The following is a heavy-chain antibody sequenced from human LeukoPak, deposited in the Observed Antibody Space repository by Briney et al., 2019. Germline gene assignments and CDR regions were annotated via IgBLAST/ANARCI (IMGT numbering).Heavy chain of an antibody. D-gene: IGHD5-18*01. Sequence: GGSLRLSCAASGFTFSSYSMNWVRQAPGKGLEWISYISSGSSTIYYADSVKGRFTISRDNAKSSLYLQMNSLTAEDTAVYYCARDPAPHSAHLPHFDYWGQGILVTVSS. CDR3: ARDPAPHSAHLPHFDY. J-gene: IGHJ4*02. CDR1: GFTFSSYS. CDR2: ISSGSSTI. V-gene: IGHV3-48*01.